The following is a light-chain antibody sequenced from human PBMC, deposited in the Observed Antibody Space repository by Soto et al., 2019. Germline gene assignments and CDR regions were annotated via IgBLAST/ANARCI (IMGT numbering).Light chain of an antibody. CDR1: QSVSSSY. J-gene: IGKJ1*01. CDR2: GAS. Sequence: EILLTQSPGTLSLSPGERATLSCRASQSVSSSYLAWYQQKPGQAPRLLIYGASSRATGIPDRLSGSGSGTDFTLTIRRLEPEDFAVYYCQQYADSRTFGQGTKVDIK. CDR3: QQYADSRT. V-gene: IGKV3-20*01.